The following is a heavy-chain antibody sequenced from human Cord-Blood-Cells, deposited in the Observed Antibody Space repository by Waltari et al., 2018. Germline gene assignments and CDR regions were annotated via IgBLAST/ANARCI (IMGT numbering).Heavy chain of an antibody. D-gene: IGHD6-25*01. V-gene: IGHV4-38-2*01. CDR1: GYPISSGHH. CDR3: ARGMTANFDY. J-gene: IGHJ4*02. Sequence: QVQLPESGPGLVKPSQTLPLTCAVSGYPISSGHHSDWIRQPPGKGLGWIGSIYPSGSTYYNPSLKSRVTISVDTSKNQFSLKLSSVTAADTAVYYCARGMTANFDYWGQGTLVTVSS. CDR2: IYPSGST.